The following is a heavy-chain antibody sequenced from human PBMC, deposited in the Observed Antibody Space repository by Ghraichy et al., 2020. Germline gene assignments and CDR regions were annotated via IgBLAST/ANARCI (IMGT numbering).Heavy chain of an antibody. CDR1: GFSFNTFA. V-gene: IGHV3-23*01. CDR2: ISASGGAT. CDR3: AKDGGGDGYTSYVVDIDY. D-gene: IGHD5-24*01. Sequence: GALRLSCAASGFSFNTFAMGWVRQSPGKGLEWVSTISASGGATYYADSMKGRFTISRDNSKNTLYLQMNSLIAEDTAVYYCAKDGGGDGYTSYVVDIDYWGQGTLVTVSS. J-gene: IGHJ4*02.